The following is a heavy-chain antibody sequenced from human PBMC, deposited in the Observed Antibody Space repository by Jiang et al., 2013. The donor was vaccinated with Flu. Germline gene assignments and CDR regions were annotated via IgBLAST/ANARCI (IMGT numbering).Heavy chain of an antibody. CDR1: GYTFTTYW. V-gene: IGHV5-51*01. CDR2: IYPGDSDT. J-gene: IGHJ4*02. D-gene: IGHD1-26*01. CDR3: VRHKRVGATLSDFDY. Sequence: GAEVKKPGESLKISCQGFGYTFTTYWIAWVRQMPGKGLEWMGIIYPGDSDTRYSPSFQGQVTISADKSISTAYLQWSSLTASDTAMYYCVRHKRVGATLSDFDYWGQGTLVTVSS.